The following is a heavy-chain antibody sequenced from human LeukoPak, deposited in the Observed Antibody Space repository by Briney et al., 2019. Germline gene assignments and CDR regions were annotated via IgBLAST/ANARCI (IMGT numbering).Heavy chain of an antibody. D-gene: IGHD6-19*01. CDR3: ARRVAVARRDAFDI. J-gene: IGHJ3*02. V-gene: IGHV1-18*01. CDR2: ISSYNGNT. Sequence: ASVKVSCKASGYTFTSYGISWVRQAPGQGLEWMGWISSYNGNTNYAQKLQGWVTMSTDTSTGTAYMELRSLRSDDTAVYYCARRVAVARRDAFDIWGQGTMVTVSS. CDR1: GYTFTSYG.